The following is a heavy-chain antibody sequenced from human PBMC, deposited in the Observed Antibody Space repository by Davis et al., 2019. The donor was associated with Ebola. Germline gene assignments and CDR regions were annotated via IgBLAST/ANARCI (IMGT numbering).Heavy chain of an antibody. CDR2: INHSGST. V-gene: IGHV4-34*01. J-gene: IGHJ6*02. D-gene: IGHD2-2*01. CDR1: GGSISSYY. Sequence: SETLSLTCTVSGGSISSYYWNWIRQPPGKGLEWIGEINHSGSTNYNPSLKSRVTISVDTSKNQFSLKLSSVTAADTAVYYCARLRGYCSSTSCYYYYDMDVWGQGTTVTVSS. CDR3: ARLRGYCSSTSCYYYYDMDV.